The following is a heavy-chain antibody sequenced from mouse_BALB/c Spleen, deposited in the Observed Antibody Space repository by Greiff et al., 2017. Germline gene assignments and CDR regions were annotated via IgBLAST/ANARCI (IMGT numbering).Heavy chain of an antibody. Sequence: ESGPGLVKPSQSLSLTCSVTGYSITSGYYWNWIRQFPGNKLEWMGYISYDGSNNYNPSLKNRISITRDTSKNQFFLKLNSVTTEDTATYYCAYYGNYGYFDVWGAGTTVTVSS. CDR2: ISYDGSN. CDR1: GYSITSGYY. J-gene: IGHJ1*01. CDR3: AYYGNYGYFDV. V-gene: IGHV3-6*02. D-gene: IGHD2-1*01.